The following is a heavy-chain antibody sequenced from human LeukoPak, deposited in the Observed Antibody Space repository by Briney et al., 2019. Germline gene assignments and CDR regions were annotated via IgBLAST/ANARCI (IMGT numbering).Heavy chain of an antibody. CDR2: ICHSGST. D-gene: IGHD3-16*02. CDR1: GFTFSDYY. J-gene: IGHJ5*02. V-gene: IGHV4-38-2*01. Sequence: SGGSLRLSCAASGFTFSDYYWGWIRQPPGKGLEWIGSICHSGSTYHKPSLKSRVTISVDTSKNQFSLKLNSVTAADTAVYYCARHDYIWGSYRRFDPWGQGTLVTVSS. CDR3: ARHDYIWGSYRRFDP.